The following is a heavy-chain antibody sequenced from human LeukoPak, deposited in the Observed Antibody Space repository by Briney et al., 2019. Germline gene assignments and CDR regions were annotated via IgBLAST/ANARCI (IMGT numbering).Heavy chain of an antibody. CDR3: VRDRPHNWFDP. Sequence: PGGSLRLSCAASGFTFSSYAMSWVRQAPGKGLVWVSRIDNDGSDTTYADSVRGRFTISRDNAKNTLYLQMDSLRAEDTAVYYCVRDRPHNWFDPWGQGTLVTVSS. J-gene: IGHJ5*02. V-gene: IGHV3-74*01. D-gene: IGHD6-6*01. CDR1: GFTFSSYA. CDR2: IDNDGSDT.